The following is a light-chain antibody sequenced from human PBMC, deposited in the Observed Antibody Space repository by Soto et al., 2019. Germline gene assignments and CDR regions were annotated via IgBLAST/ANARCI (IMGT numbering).Light chain of an antibody. CDR2: DVT. J-gene: IGLJ1*01. V-gene: IGLV2-14*02. CDR1: NGDIGSFNL. Sequence: QSALTQPASVSGSPGQSITISCTGTNGDIGSFNLVSWYQQFPGKAPKLMIYDVTSRPSGVSHRFSGSKSGNTASLTISGLQAEDEADYYCSSYTSSTTLDVFGTGTKVTVL. CDR3: SSYTSSTTLDV.